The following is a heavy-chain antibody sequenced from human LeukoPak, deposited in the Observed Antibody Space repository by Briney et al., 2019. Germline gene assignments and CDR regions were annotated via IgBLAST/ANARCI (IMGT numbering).Heavy chain of an antibody. D-gene: IGHD2-15*01. CDR2: INAGNGNT. Sequence: ASVKVSCKASGYTFTSYAMHWVRQAPGQRLEWMGWINAGNGNTKYSQKFQGRVTITRDTSASTAYMELSSLRSEDTAVYYCARSGPGVLNYYGMDVWGQGTTVTVSS. J-gene: IGHJ6*02. CDR1: GYTFTSYA. V-gene: IGHV1-3*01. CDR3: ARSGPGVLNYYGMDV.